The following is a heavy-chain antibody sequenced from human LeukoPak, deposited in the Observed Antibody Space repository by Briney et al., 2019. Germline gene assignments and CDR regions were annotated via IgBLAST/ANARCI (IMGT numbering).Heavy chain of an antibody. J-gene: IGHJ4*02. V-gene: IGHV3-23*01. Sequence: GGSLRLSCAASGFTFSTYVMSWVRQAPGKGLEWVSGISGSGDNTYYADSVKGRFTVSRDNSKNTLYLQMNSLRAEDTAVYFCAKYAKTTSVAGFDSWGQGALVTVSS. CDR3: AKYAKTTSVAGFDS. D-gene: IGHD6-19*01. CDR2: ISGSGDNT. CDR1: GFTFSTYV.